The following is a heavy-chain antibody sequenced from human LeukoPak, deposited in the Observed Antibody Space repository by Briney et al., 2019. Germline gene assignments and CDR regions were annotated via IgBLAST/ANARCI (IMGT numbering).Heavy chain of an antibody. CDR3: ARGPSASKGYFQD. V-gene: IGHV4-59*01. CDR2: IYDSGIT. J-gene: IGHJ1*01. CDR1: GDSISSYY. Sequence: PSETLSLTCTVSGDSISSYYWTWIRQSPGKGLEWIGYIYDSGITNYNPSLKSRVTISVDTSKDQFSLKLSSVTAADSAVYYCARGPSASKGYFQDWGQGTLVTVSS.